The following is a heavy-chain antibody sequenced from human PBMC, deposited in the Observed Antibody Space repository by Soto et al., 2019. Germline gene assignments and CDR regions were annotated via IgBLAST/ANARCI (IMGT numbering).Heavy chain of an antibody. J-gene: IGHJ6*02. Sequence: ASVKVSCKASGYTFTSYYMHWVRQAPGQGLEWMGIINPSGGSTSYAQKFQGRVTMTRDTSTSTVYMELSSLRSEDTAVYYCARDLYYYDSSGWAFYYYGMDVWGQGTTVTVSS. D-gene: IGHD3-22*01. CDR2: INPSGGST. V-gene: IGHV1-46*01. CDR3: ARDLYYYDSSGWAFYYYGMDV. CDR1: GYTFTSYY.